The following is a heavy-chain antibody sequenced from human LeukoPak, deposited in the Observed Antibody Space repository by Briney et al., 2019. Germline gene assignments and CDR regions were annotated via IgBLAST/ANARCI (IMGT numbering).Heavy chain of an antibody. Sequence: SETLSLTCAVYGGSFSGYYWSWIRQPPGKGLEWIGEINHSGSTNYNPSLKSRVTISVDTSKNQFSLKLSSVAAADTAVYYCARGHKGGSCRYWGQGTLVTVSS. D-gene: IGHD2-15*01. CDR1: GGSFSGYY. CDR2: INHSGST. J-gene: IGHJ4*02. V-gene: IGHV4-34*01. CDR3: ARGHKGGSCRY.